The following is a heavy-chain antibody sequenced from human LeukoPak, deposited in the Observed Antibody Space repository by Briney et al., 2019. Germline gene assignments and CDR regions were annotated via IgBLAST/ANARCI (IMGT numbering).Heavy chain of an antibody. V-gene: IGHV4-59*12. D-gene: IGHD3-3*01. Sequence: SETLSLTCTVSGGSISSSYWSWIRQPPGKGLEWIGYIYSTGSTNYNPSLKSRVTMSVDTSKNQFSLKLSSVTAADTAVYYCARDPIRGDFWSGYRFFDYWGQGTLVTVSS. J-gene: IGHJ4*02. CDR1: GGSISSSY. CDR2: IYSTGST. CDR3: ARDPIRGDFWSGYRFFDY.